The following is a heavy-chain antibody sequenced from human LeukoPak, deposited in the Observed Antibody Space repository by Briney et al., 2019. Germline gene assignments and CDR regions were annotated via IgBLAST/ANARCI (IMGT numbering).Heavy chain of an antibody. Sequence: SETLSLTCAVYGGSFSGYYWSWIRQPPGKGLEWIGEINHSGSTNYNPSLKSRVTISVDTSKNQFSLKLSSVTAADTAVYYCATDYDILTGYYNPFYRGAFDIWGQGTMVTVSS. J-gene: IGHJ3*02. CDR1: GGSFSGYY. V-gene: IGHV4-34*01. D-gene: IGHD3-9*01. CDR2: INHSGST. CDR3: ATDYDILTGYYNPFYRGAFDI.